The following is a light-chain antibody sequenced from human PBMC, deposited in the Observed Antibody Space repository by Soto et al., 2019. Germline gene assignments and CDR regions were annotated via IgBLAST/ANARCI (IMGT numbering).Light chain of an antibody. CDR2: DAS. V-gene: IGKV3-15*01. J-gene: IGKJ1*01. CDR3: QQNYSTLSWT. CDR1: QSAISN. Sequence: IVLTQSPDAPSLSPGERVTLSCRASQSAISNLAWYQQKPGQTPRLLIYDASNRATDIPARFSGSGSGTDFTLTISSLQPEDFATYYCQQNYSTLSWTVGQGTKVEIK.